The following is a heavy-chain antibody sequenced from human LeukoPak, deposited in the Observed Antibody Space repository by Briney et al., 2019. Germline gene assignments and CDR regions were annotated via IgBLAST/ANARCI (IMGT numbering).Heavy chain of an antibody. V-gene: IGHV4-39*01. CDR2: IYYSGST. D-gene: IGHD5-12*01. Sequence: PSQTLSLTCTVSGGSISSSSYYWGWIRHPPGKGLEWIGCIYYSGSTYYNPSLKSPVTISVDTSKNQFSLTLSSVTAAETAVYFCARHVRGILWQRADFDSWGPGNPGTVSS. CDR1: GGSISSSSYY. J-gene: IGHJ4*02. CDR3: ARHVRGILWQRADFDS.